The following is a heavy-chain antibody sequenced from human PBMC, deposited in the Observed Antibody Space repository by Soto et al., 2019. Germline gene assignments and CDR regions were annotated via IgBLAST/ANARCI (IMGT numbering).Heavy chain of an antibody. Sequence: ASVKVSCKASGYTFTTYGFNWVRQAPGHGPEWMGWISPNNGNTNYAQNFQGRVTMTTDTSTTTAYMELKSLTSDDTAVYYCARVHSSGCLDYWGQGTLVTSPQ. D-gene: IGHD3-22*01. J-gene: IGHJ4*02. CDR1: GYTFTTYG. CDR3: ARVHSSGCLDY. V-gene: IGHV1-18*01. CDR2: ISPNNGNT.